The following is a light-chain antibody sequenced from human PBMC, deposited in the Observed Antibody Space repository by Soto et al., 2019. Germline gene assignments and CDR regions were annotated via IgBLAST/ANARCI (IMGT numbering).Light chain of an antibody. V-gene: IGLV6-57*04. CDR2: EDN. CDR1: SGSIGSNY. J-gene: IGLJ3*02. CDR3: QSYDTSSWV. Sequence: NFMLTQPHSVSESPGKTITISCTRSSGSIGSNYVQWYQQRPGSAPTTVIYEDNQKPSGVPDRFSGSIDRSSNSASLTISGLKTEDEAVYFCQSYDTSSWVFGGGTKLTVL.